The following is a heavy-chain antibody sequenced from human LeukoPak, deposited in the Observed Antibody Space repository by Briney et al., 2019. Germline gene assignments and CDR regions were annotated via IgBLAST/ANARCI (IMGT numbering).Heavy chain of an antibody. J-gene: IGHJ4*02. Sequence: GGSLRLSCAASGFTFSSYAMSWVRQAPGKGLEWVSAISGSGGSTYYADSVKGRFTISRDNSKNTLYLQMNSLRAEDTAVYYRAKGAFGIAAALPPVDYWGQGTLVTVSS. CDR3: AKGAFGIAAALPPVDY. V-gene: IGHV3-23*01. CDR2: ISGSGGST. CDR1: GFTFSSYA. D-gene: IGHD6-13*01.